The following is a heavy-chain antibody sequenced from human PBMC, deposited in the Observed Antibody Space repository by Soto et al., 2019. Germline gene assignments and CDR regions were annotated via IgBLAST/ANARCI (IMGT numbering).Heavy chain of an antibody. CDR3: ARSLVVVAAKPRAFDY. V-gene: IGHV1-18*04. D-gene: IGHD2-21*02. CDR1: GYTFTSYG. CDR2: ISAYNGNT. Sequence: ASVKVSCKASGYTFTSYGISWVRQAPGQGLEWMGWISAYNGNTNYAQNLQGRVTMTTDTSTSTVYMELRSLRSDDTAVYFCARSLVVVAAKPRAFDYWGPGTLVTVSS. J-gene: IGHJ4*02.